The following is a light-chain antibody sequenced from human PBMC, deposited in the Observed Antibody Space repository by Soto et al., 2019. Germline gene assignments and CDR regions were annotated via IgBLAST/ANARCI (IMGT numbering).Light chain of an antibody. V-gene: IGLV1-51*01. CDR3: SSYTSSSLYV. CDR2: DSN. CDR1: SSNIGRNS. J-gene: IGLJ1*01. Sequence: QSVLTQPPSVSAAPGQKVTISCSGSSSNIGRNSVSWYQQLPGTAPKLLIYDSNKRASGIPDRFSGSKSGTSATLAITGLQTGDEADYYCSSYTSSSLYVFGTGTKVTVL.